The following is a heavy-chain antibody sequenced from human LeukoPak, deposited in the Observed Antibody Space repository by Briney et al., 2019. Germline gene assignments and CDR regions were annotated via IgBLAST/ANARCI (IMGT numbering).Heavy chain of an antibody. CDR1: GLIFSSDW. CDR3: ARVYSSSRAYYYYGMDV. J-gene: IGHJ6*02. CDR2: INSVGRST. Sequence: GGSLRLACAASGLIFSSDWMRCVRQAPGRGLVWVSRINSVGRSTSYADTVKGRFTISRDNAKNTLYLQMNSLRAEGTAVYYCARVYSSSRAYYYYGMDVWGQGTTVTVSS. V-gene: IGHV3-74*01. D-gene: IGHD6-6*01.